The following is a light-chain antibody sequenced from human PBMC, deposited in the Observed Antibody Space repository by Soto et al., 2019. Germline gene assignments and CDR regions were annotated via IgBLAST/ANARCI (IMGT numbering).Light chain of an antibody. CDR3: CSYAPTSTFV. V-gene: IGLV2-23*01. CDR1: SSDVGNYNL. CDR2: EGS. Sequence: QSVLTQPASVSGSPGQSITISCTGTSSDVGNYNLVSWYQQHPGKAPKLIIYEGSKRPSGVSNRFSGSKSGNTASPTVSGLQAEDEADYYCCSYAPTSTFVFGTGTKVTVL. J-gene: IGLJ1*01.